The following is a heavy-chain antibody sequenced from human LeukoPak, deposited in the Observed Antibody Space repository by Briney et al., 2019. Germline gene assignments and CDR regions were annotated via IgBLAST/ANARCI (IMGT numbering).Heavy chain of an antibody. CDR3: ATHSPEWRYSGYYNYYYIDV. V-gene: IGHV1-69*13. CDR1: GGTFSSYA. J-gene: IGHJ6*03. CDR2: IIPIFGTA. Sequence: SVKVSCKASGGTFSSYAISWVRQAPGQGLEWMGGIIPIFGTANYAQKFQGRVTITADESTGTAYMELSSLRSEDTAVYYCATHSPEWRYSGYYNYYYIDVWGKGTTVTVSS. D-gene: IGHD5-12*01.